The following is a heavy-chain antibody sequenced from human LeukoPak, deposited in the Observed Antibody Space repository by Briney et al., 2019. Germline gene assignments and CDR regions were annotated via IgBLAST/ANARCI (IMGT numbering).Heavy chain of an antibody. Sequence: PGGSLRLSCAASGFIFSEYAMNWVRQAPGKGLEWVSVIYSGGSTYYADSVKGRFTISRDNSKNTLYLQMNSLRAEDTAVYCCARDRRRHGYFDYWGQGTLVTVSS. J-gene: IGHJ4*02. V-gene: IGHV3-66*02. CDR3: ARDRRRHGYFDY. CDR2: IYSGGST. CDR1: GFIFSEYA.